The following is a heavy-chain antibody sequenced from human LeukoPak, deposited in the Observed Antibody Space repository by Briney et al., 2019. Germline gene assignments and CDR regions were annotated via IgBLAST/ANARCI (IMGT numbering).Heavy chain of an antibody. CDR1: GFTFSSYA. CDR2: ISGSGGST. J-gene: IGHJ4*02. V-gene: IGHV3-23*01. D-gene: IGHD3-3*01. CDR3: AKAFTYYDFWSGYLYYFDY. Sequence: PGGSLRLSCAASGFTFSSYAMHWVRQAPGKGLEWVSAISGSGGSTYYADSVKGRFTISRDNSKNTLYLQMNSLRAEDTAVYYCAKAFTYYDFWSGYLYYFDYWGQGTLVTVSS.